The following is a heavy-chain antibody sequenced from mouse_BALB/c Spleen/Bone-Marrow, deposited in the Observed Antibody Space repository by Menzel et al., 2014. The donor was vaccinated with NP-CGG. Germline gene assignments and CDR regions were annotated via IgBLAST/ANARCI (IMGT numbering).Heavy chain of an antibody. D-gene: IGHD1-1*01. Sequence: EVKLVESGGGLVQPGGSLRLSCAPSGFTFTDYYMSWVRQPPGKALEWLGFIRNKANGYTTEYSASVKGRFTISRDNSQSILYLQMNTLRAEDSATYYCARDMGLLRFDYWGQGTTLTVSS. J-gene: IGHJ2*01. CDR2: IRNKANGYTT. V-gene: IGHV7-3*02. CDR1: GFTFTDYY. CDR3: ARDMGLLRFDY.